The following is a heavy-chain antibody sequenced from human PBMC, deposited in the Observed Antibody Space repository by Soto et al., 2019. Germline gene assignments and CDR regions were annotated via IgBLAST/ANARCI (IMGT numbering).Heavy chain of an antibody. Sequence: GASVKVSCKASGGTFSSYTISWVRQAPGQRLEWKGKIIPILGIANYAQKFQGRVTITADKSTSTAYMELSSLRSEDTAVYYCARDTRPINCSSTSCPYYYYYYGMDVWGQGTTVT. CDR1: GGTFSSYT. J-gene: IGHJ6*02. D-gene: IGHD2-2*01. CDR2: IIPILGIA. CDR3: ARDTRPINCSSTSCPYYYYYYGMDV. V-gene: IGHV1-69*04.